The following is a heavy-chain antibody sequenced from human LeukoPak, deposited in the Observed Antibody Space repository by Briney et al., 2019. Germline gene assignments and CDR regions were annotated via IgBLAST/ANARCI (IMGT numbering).Heavy chain of an antibody. V-gene: IGHV4-39*07. CDR2: IYHSGST. D-gene: IGHD4-23*01. CDR1: GGSISSSSYY. J-gene: IGHJ4*02. Sequence: PSETLSLTCTVSGGSISSSSYYWGWIRQPPGKGLEWIGSIYHSGSTYYNPSLKSRVTISVDASKNQFSLKLSSVTAADTAVYYCARDNTVVTPGDFDYWGQGTLVTVSS. CDR3: ARDNTVVTPGDFDY.